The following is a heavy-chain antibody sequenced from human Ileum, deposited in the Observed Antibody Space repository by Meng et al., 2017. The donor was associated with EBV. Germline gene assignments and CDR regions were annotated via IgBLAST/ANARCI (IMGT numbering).Heavy chain of an antibody. CDR1: GDSVSSDKTA. V-gene: IGHV6-1*01. J-gene: IGHJ5*02. CDR3: ATSRIAKFDR. Sequence: QLQLQASGPGLVQPSQSLSLSCVIAGDSVSSDKTAWNWIRQSPSEGLEWLGRTYRRSRWYYDYALSVKSRINISPDTSKNQVSLQLNSVTDEDTGIYYCATSRIAKFDRWGQGTLVTVSS. CDR2: TYRRSRWYY.